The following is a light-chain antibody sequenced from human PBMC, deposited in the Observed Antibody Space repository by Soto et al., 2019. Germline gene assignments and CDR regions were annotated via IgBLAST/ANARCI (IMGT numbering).Light chain of an antibody. J-gene: IGKJ1*01. Sequence: EIVMTQSPATLSVSPGERATLSCRASQSVSSNLPWYQQKPGQSPRLLIYGASTRATGIPPTFSVSGSVTEFTLTISSLQSDDIAVYYCEQYNNWPKTFGQGTKVEIK. CDR1: QSVSSN. CDR2: GAS. CDR3: EQYNNWPKT. V-gene: IGKV3-15*01.